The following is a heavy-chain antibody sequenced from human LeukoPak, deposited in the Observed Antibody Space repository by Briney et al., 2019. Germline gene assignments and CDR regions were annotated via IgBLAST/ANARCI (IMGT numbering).Heavy chain of an antibody. V-gene: IGHV4-59*11. CDR2: IYDSEST. J-gene: IGHJ6*03. CDR3: ARVLQNYYYLDV. Sequence: PSETLSLTCTVSGVSISSHYWSWVRQPPGKGLEWIGNIYDSESTHYKSSLKSRVTISVDTSKNQFSLRLRSVTAAGTAVYYCARVLQNYYYLDVWGKGTTVTVSS. CDR1: GVSISSHY. D-gene: IGHD3-3*01.